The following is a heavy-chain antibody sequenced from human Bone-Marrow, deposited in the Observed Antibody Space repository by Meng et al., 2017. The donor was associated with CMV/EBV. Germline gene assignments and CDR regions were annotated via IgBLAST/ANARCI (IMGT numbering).Heavy chain of an antibody. J-gene: IGHJ4*02. Sequence: GGSLRLSCAASGFTFSSYEMNWVRQAPGKGLEWISYISSSNSTIYYAESVKGRFTISRDNAKNTLYLQMNSLRAEDTAVYYCARGVAGSYWGQGTLVTVSS. CDR1: GFTFSSYE. CDR3: ARGVAGSY. CDR2: ISSSNSTI. D-gene: IGHD6-19*01. V-gene: IGHV3-48*03.